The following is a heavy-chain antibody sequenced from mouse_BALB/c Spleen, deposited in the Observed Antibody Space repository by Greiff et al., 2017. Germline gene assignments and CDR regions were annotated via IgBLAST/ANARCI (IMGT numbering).Heavy chain of an antibody. D-gene: IGHD4-1*01. CDR1: GFTFSDYY. V-gene: IGHV5-4*02. CDR3: AKCRTGTDYYAMDY. CDR2: ISDGGSYT. Sequence: EVQRVESGGGLVKPGGSLKLSCAASGFTFSDYYMYWVRQTPEKRLEWLVTISDGGSYTYYPDSVKGRFTISSDTAKNNLYLQMSSLKSEDTAMYYCAKCRTGTDYYAMDYWGQGTSVTVSS. J-gene: IGHJ4*01.